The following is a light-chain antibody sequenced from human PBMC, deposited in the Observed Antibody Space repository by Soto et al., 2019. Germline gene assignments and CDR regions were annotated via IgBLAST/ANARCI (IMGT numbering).Light chain of an antibody. CDR3: SSYTSRSTRV. CDR1: SSDVGGYNF. Sequence: QSALTQPASLTGSPGQSITISCTGTSSDVGGYNFVSWYQQHAGKAPKLMIYEVSNRPSAISNRFYGSKSGNTASLTISGLHAKDEADYYCSSYTSRSTRVFGTGTKVTVL. J-gene: IGLJ1*01. CDR2: EVS. V-gene: IGLV2-14*01.